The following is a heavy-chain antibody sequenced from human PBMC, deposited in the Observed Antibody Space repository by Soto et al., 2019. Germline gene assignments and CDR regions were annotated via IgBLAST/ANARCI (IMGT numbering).Heavy chain of an antibody. V-gene: IGHV4-39*01. CDR3: ARLKYSGSYYDRYYFDY. D-gene: IGHD1-26*01. CDR2: IYYSGST. Sequence: QLQLQESGPGLVKPSETLSLTCTVSGGSISTSGYYWAWIRQPPGKGLEWIGSIYYSGSTSHNPSLKSRVSISVDTSKNQFSLKLNSVTAADPAVFYCARLKYSGSYYDRYYFDYWGQGTLVTVSS. CDR1: GGSISTSGYY. J-gene: IGHJ4*02.